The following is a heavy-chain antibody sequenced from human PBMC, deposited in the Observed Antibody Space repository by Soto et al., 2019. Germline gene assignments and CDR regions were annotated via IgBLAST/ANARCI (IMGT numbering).Heavy chain of an antibody. D-gene: IGHD3-3*01. CDR2: MNPNSGNT. CDR1: GYTFTSYD. CDR3: ARTRSIKYYAFWSYYYGLDV. J-gene: IGHJ6*02. Sequence: ASVKVSCKASGYTFTSYDINWVREATGQGLEGMGWMNPNSGNTGYAQKFQGRVTMTRNTSISTAYMELSSLRSEDTAVYYCARTRSIKYYAFWSYYYGLDVWGQGIRVTVSS. V-gene: IGHV1-8*01.